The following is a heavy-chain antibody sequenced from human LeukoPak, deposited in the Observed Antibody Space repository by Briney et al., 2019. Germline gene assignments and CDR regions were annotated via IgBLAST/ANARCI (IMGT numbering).Heavy chain of an antibody. CDR3: ARDSGSSAFDY. V-gene: IGHV4-59*08. CDR1: GGSISSYY. J-gene: IGHJ4*02. D-gene: IGHD1-26*01. CDR2: IYYSGST. Sequence: SETLSLTCTVSGGSISSYYWSWIRQPPGKGLEWIGYIYYSGSTNYNPSLKSRVTISVDTSKNQFSLKLSSVTAADTAVYCCARDSGSSAFDYWGQGTLVTVSS.